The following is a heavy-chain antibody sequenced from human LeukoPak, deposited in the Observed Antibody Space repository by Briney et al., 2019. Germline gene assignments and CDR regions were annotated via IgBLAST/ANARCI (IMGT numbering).Heavy chain of an antibody. CDR2: IIPIFGTA. CDR3: ARVRGDSDIAAAGNDY. J-gene: IGHJ4*02. CDR1: GGTFSSYA. Sequence: GSSVKVSCKASGGTFSSYAISWVRQAPGQGLEWMGGIIPIFGTANYAQKFQGRVTITADESTSTAYMELSSLRSEDTAVYYCARVRGDSDIAAAGNDYWGQGTLVTVSS. D-gene: IGHD6-13*01. V-gene: IGHV1-69*01.